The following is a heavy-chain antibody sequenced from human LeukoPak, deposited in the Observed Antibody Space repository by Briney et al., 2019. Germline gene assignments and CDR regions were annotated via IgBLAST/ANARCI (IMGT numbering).Heavy chain of an antibody. CDR1: GGSFSGYY. V-gene: IGHV4-34*01. CDR3: ARVGWGYHYYYYMDV. J-gene: IGHJ6*03. Sequence: NPSETLSLTCAVYGGSFSGYYWSWIRQPPGKGLEWIGEINHSGSTNYNPSLKSRVTISVDTSKNQFSLKLSSVTAADTAVYYCARVGWGYHYYYYMDVWGKGTTVTVSS. CDR2: INHSGST. D-gene: IGHD6-19*01.